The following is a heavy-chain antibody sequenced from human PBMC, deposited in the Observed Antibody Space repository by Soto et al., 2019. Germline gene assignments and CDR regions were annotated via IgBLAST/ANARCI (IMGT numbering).Heavy chain of an antibody. V-gene: IGHV3-53*01. Sequence: PWGSLRLSCSASGFTVSSNYISWVRQAPGKGLEWVSVIYSGGTTYYADSVKGRFTISRDNSKNTLYLQMNSLRAEDTAVYYCASHSYDSSGYYYILDYWGQGTLVTAPQ. D-gene: IGHD3-22*01. CDR1: GFTVSSNY. CDR2: IYSGGTT. CDR3: ASHSYDSSGYYYILDY. J-gene: IGHJ4*02.